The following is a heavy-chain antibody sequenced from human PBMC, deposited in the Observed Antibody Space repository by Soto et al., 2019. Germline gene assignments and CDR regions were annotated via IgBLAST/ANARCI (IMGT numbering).Heavy chain of an antibody. CDR2: IYYSGST. J-gene: IGHJ5*02. CDR1: GGSISSGDYY. Sequence: SETLSLTCTVSGGSISSGDYYWSWIRQPPGKGLEWIGYIYYSGSTYYNPSLKSRVTISVDTSKNQFSLKLSSVTAADTAVYYCARGSGYDSLGNWFDPWGQGTLVTVSS. D-gene: IGHD5-12*01. V-gene: IGHV4-30-4*01. CDR3: ARGSGYDSLGNWFDP.